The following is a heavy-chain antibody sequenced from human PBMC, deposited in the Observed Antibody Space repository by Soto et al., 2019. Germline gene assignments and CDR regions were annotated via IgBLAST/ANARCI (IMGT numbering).Heavy chain of an antibody. J-gene: IGHJ3*02. CDR1: GFTFDDYA. Sequence: GGSLRLSCAASGFTFDDYAMHWVRQAPGKGLEWVSGISWNSGSIGYADSVKGRFTISRDNAKNSLYLQMNSLRAEDTALYYCAKAAPDDAFDIWGQGTMVTVSS. CDR2: ISWNSGSI. V-gene: IGHV3-9*01. CDR3: AKAAPDDAFDI.